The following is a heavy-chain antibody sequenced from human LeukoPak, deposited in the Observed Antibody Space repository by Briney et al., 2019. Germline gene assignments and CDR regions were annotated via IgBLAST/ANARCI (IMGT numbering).Heavy chain of an antibody. CDR2: IYDSGTT. D-gene: IGHD3-9*01. CDR3: AGSPYDILTGYRNFDY. Sequence: SETLSLTCTVSGDSISSGDYYWSWIRQPPGKGLEWIGYIYDSGTTYYNPSLKSRLTITVDTSKNQFSLKVSSVTAADTAVYYCAGSPYDILTGYRNFDYWGQGTLVTVSS. CDR1: GDSISSGDYY. J-gene: IGHJ4*02. V-gene: IGHV4-30-4*01.